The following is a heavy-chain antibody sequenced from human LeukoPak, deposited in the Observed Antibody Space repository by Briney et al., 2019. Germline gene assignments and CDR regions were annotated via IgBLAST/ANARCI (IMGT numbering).Heavy chain of an antibody. CDR3: ARSNSMIVVVTPWDAFDI. J-gene: IGHJ3*02. Sequence: ASVKVSCKASGYTFTSYYMHWVRQAPGQGLEWMGIINPSGGSTSYAQKFQGRVTMTRDTSTSTVYMELSSLRSEDTAVYYCARSNSMIVVVTPWDAFDIWGQGTMVTVSS. D-gene: IGHD3-22*01. CDR2: INPSGGST. CDR1: GYTFTSYY. V-gene: IGHV1-46*01.